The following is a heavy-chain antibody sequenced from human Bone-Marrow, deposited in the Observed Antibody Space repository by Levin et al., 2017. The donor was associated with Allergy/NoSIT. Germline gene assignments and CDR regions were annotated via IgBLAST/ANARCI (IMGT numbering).Heavy chain of an antibody. V-gene: IGHV3-23*01. CDR3: AKDPMWDRYNFDMDV. D-gene: IGHD1-26*01. CDR2: IGGSGIDS. J-gene: IGHJ6*01. CDR1: GFTFNKYG. Sequence: SCTASGFTFNKYGLTWVRQAPGKGLEWVASIGGSGIDSNYADSVRGRFTITRDMNTIFLQMNSLRVEDTAIYYCAKDPMWDRYNFDMDVWGQGTSVIVSS.